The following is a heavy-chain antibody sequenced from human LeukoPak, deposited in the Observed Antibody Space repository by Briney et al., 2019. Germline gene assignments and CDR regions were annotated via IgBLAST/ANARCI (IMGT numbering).Heavy chain of an antibody. CDR2: IDPNSGGT. Sequence: ASVKVSCKASGYTFTDYYIHWVRQAPGQGLEWMGRIDPNSGGTNYAQKFQGRVTMTRDTSISTAYMELSRLRSDDTAVYYCARELSGSYRYWGQGTLVTVSS. V-gene: IGHV1-2*06. J-gene: IGHJ4*02. D-gene: IGHD1-26*01. CDR3: ARELSGSYRY. CDR1: GYTFTDYY.